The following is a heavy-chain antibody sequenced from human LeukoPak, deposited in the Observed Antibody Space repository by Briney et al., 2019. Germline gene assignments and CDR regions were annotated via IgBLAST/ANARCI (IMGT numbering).Heavy chain of an antibody. Sequence: PGGSLRLSCAASGFTFSSYSMNWVRQAPGKGLEWVSSISSSSSYIYYADSVKGRFTISRDNAKNSLYLQMNSLRAEDTAVYYCARDSGAATYLNAFDIWGQGTMVTVSS. V-gene: IGHV3-21*01. CDR1: GFTFSSYS. CDR3: ARDSGAATYLNAFDI. D-gene: IGHD2-15*01. J-gene: IGHJ3*02. CDR2: ISSSSSYI.